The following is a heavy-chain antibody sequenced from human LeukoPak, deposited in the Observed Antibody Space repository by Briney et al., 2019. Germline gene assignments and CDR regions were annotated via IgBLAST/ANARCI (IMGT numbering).Heavy chain of an antibody. V-gene: IGHV4-59*01. CDR1: GGSISSYY. Sequence: SETLSLTCTVSGGSISSYYWSWIRQPPGKGREWIGYIYYSGSTNYNPSLKSRVTISVDTSKSLFSLTLSSVTAADTAVHYCARVGLYCSGGSCYPNWFDPWGQGTLVAVSS. CDR2: IYYSGST. J-gene: IGHJ5*02. CDR3: ARVGLYCSGGSCYPNWFDP. D-gene: IGHD2-15*01.